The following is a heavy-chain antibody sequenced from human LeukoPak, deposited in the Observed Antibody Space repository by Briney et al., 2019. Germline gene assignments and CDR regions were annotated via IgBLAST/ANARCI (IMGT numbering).Heavy chain of an antibody. CDR3: ARGGQTWIQLWFDAFDI. Sequence: ASVKVSCKASGYTFTGYYMHWERQAPGQGLEWMGWINPNSGGTNYAQKFQGRVTMTRDTSISTAYMELSRLRSDDTAVYYCARGGQTWIQLWFDAFDIWGQGTMVTVSS. CDR2: INPNSGGT. V-gene: IGHV1-2*02. D-gene: IGHD5-18*01. CDR1: GYTFTGYY. J-gene: IGHJ3*02.